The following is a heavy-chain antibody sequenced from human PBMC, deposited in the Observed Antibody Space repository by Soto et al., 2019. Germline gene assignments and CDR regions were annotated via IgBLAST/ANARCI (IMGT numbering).Heavy chain of an antibody. CDR1: EGTFRTYT. V-gene: IGHV1-69*02. D-gene: IGHD6-19*01. Sequence: QVQLVQSGAEVKRPGSSVKVSCQTSEGTFRTYTINWVRQAPGQGLEWMGRIIPILDVANYAQKFQGRVTITADKSTRTAHMELRSRRSEDTAVDYWARSIQEDIGVAGLKDIWFDTWGQGTLVTVSS. CDR3: ARSIQEDIGVAGLKDIWFDT. CDR2: IIPILDVA. J-gene: IGHJ5*02.